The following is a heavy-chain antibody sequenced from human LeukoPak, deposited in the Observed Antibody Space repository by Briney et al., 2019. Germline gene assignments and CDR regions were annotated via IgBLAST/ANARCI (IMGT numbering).Heavy chain of an antibody. J-gene: IGHJ4*02. CDR1: GFTFSNYA. D-gene: IGHD3-10*01. CDR2: ISGSGGRT. Sequence: GGSLRLSCAASGFTFSNYAMSWVRQAPGQGPEWVSAISGSGGRTYYADSVKGRFTLSRDNSKNTLYLQMNSLRAEDTAVYYCAKEYYYGSGTYYNVDYWGQGTLVTVSS. CDR3: AKEYYYGSGTYYNVDY. V-gene: IGHV3-23*01.